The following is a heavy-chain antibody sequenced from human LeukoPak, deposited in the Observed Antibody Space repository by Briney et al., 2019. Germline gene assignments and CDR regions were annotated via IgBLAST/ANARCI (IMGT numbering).Heavy chain of an antibody. J-gene: IGHJ6*02. CDR3: ARHHLQNYYYYAMDV. D-gene: IGHD1-1*01. CDR2: IYYSGST. Sequence: SETLSLTCTVSGVSISSSSYYWGWIRQPPGKGLEWIGSIYYSGSTYYNPSLKSRVTISVDTSKNQFSLKLSSVTAADTAVYYCARHHLQNYYYYAMDVWGQGTTVTVSS. CDR1: GVSISSSSYY. V-gene: IGHV4-39*01.